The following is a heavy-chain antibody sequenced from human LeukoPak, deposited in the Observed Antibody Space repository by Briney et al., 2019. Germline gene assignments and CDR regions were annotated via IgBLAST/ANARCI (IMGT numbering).Heavy chain of an antibody. D-gene: IGHD6-19*01. J-gene: IGHJ4*02. V-gene: IGHV1-18*01. CDR3: VRSVAGQGY. CDR1: GYTFTNYG. CDR2: ISCYSGNT. Sequence: ASVKVSCKTSGYTFTNYGISWVRQAPGQGLEWMGWISCYSGNTNYVQKFRGRVAMTADTSTSTVYMELSSLTSDDTAVYYCVRSVAGQGYWGQGTLVTVSS.